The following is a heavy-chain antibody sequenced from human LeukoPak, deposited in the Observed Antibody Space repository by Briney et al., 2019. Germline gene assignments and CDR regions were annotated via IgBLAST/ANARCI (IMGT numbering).Heavy chain of an antibody. CDR3: ATLVAFDY. Sequence: GGSLRLSCAASGFTFSSYSMNWVRQAPGKGLEWVSYISSSSSTIYYADSVKGRFTISRDNAKNSLYLQMNSLRAEDTAVYYCATLVAFDYWGQGTLVTVPS. V-gene: IGHV3-48*04. J-gene: IGHJ4*02. CDR2: ISSSSSTI. CDR1: GFTFSSYS. D-gene: IGHD2-15*01.